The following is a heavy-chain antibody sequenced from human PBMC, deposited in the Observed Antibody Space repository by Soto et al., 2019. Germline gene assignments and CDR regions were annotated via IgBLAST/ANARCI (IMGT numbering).Heavy chain of an antibody. V-gene: IGHV3-30-3*01. CDR3: ARDGYYYDGSGYYLLDL. Sequence: QLQLVESGGGVVQPGRSLRLSCAASGSTLSRFAMHWVRQAPGKGLEWVAIISYDGGNEYYADSVKGRFTISRDNSKNPLYLQMDSLRAEDTAVYYCARDGYYYDGSGYYLLDLWGQGTLVTVSS. J-gene: IGHJ5*02. CDR2: ISYDGGNE. CDR1: GSTLSRFA. D-gene: IGHD3-22*01.